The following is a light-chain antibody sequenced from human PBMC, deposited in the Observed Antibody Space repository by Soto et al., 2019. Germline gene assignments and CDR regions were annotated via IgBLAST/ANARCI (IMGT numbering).Light chain of an antibody. CDR1: QSISIW. J-gene: IGKJ1*01. CDR3: QKYNSAPWT. CDR2: AAS. V-gene: IGKV1-27*01. Sequence: DIQMTQSPSTLSASVGDRVTITCRASQSISIWLAWYQQKPGKAPKLLISAASTLQTGVPSRFSGGGSGTDFTLTISSLQPEDVATYYCQKYNSAPWTFGQGTKVDIK.